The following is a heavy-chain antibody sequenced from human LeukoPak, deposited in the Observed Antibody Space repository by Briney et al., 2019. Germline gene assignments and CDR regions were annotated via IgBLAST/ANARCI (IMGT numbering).Heavy chain of an antibody. Sequence: GGSLRLPCAASGFTFSNYAMHWVRQAPGKGLEWVAVISYDGSNKYYADSVKGRFTISRDNSKNTLYLQMSSLRAEDTAVYYCASLGSGSYGGRNDYWGQGTLVTVSS. V-gene: IGHV3-30-3*01. CDR1: GFTFSNYA. CDR3: ASLGSGSYGGRNDY. CDR2: ISYDGSNK. J-gene: IGHJ4*02. D-gene: IGHD1-26*01.